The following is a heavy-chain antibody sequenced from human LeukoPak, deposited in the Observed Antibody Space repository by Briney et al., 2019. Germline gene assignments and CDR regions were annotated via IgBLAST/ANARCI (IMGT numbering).Heavy chain of an antibody. V-gene: IGHV3-74*01. CDR1: GFTFSSYW. Sequence: GGSLRLSCAASGFTFSSYWMHWVRQAPGKGLVWVSRINSDGSSTSYADSVKGRFTISRDNAKNSLYLQMSSLRVEDTAVYYCARGGAARPDFWGEGRLVTVSS. CDR2: INSDGSST. D-gene: IGHD6-6*01. CDR3: ARGGAARPDF. J-gene: IGHJ4*02.